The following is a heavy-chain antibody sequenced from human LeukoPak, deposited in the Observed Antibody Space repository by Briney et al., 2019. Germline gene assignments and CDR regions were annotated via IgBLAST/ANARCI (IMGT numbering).Heavy chain of an antibody. CDR3: ARGGASGSYSWAPKNGSFDP. D-gene: IGHD3-10*01. Sequence: PGGSLRLSCAASGFTFSSYGMSWVRQAPGKGLEWVSAISGSGGSTYYADSVKGRFTISRDNSKNTLYLQMNSLRAEDTAVYYCARGGASGSYSWAPKNGSFDPWGQGTLVTVSS. J-gene: IGHJ5*02. V-gene: IGHV3-23*01. CDR1: GFTFSSYG. CDR2: ISGSGGST.